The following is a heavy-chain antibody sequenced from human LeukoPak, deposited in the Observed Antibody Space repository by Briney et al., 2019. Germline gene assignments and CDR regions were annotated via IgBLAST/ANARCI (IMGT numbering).Heavy chain of an antibody. CDR2: TRNKANSYTT. CDR1: GFTFSDHY. CDR3: ARAQIGGVDI. V-gene: IGHV3-72*01. J-gene: IGHJ3*02. Sequence: GGSLRLSCAASGFTFSDHYMDWVRQAPGKGLEWVGRTRNKANSYTTEYAASVKGRFTISRDASKNSLYLQMNSLKTGDTAVYYCARAQIGGVDIWGQGTMVTVSS.